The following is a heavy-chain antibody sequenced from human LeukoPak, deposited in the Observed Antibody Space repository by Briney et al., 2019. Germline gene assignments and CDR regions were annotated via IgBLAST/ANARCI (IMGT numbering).Heavy chain of an antibody. CDR2: ISYEGSNK. J-gene: IGHJ4*02. V-gene: IGHV3-30*18. Sequence: GGSLRLSCVASGFTFSSYSMHWVRQAPGQGLDWVALISYEGSNKYYADSVKGRFTISRDNSKNTLYLEVNSLRAEDTAVYYCAKVSADNRHAVGFFFDSWGQGALVTVSS. CDR1: GFTFSSYS. D-gene: IGHD1-1*01. CDR3: AKVSADNRHAVGFFFDS.